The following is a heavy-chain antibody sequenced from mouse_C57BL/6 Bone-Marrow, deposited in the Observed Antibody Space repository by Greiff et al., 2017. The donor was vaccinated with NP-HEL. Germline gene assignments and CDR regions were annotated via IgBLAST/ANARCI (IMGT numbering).Heavy chain of an antibody. J-gene: IGHJ1*03. Sequence: EVKLVESGGDLVKPGGSLKLSCAASGFTFSSYGMSWVRQTPDKRLEWVATISSGGSYTYYPDSVKGRFTITRDNAKNTLYLQMSSLKSEDTAMYDCARQGYYGSRTRYLDVWGKGTTVTVSS. CDR3: ARQGYYGSRTRYLDV. V-gene: IGHV5-6*01. D-gene: IGHD1-1*01. CDR2: ISSGGSYT. CDR1: GFTFSSYG.